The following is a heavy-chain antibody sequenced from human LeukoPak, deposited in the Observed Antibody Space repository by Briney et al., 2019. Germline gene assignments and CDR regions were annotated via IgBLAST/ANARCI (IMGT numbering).Heavy chain of an antibody. CDR2: ISGSGGST. CDR1: GFTSSSYS. Sequence: GCAVRLSCAASGFTSSSYSIIGVRQAPGKGREGVSGISGSGGSTYYADSLKGRFTITRGNSKNTLYPQMDSLRAEDTAVYYCAKVPYTSGYYGAFDMWGQGQMVTVSS. V-gene: IGHV3-23*01. J-gene: IGHJ3*02. CDR3: AKVPYTSGYYGAFDM. D-gene: IGHD3-22*01.